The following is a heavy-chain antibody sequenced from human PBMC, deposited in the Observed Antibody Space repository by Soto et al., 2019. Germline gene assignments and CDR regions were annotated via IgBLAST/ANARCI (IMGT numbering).Heavy chain of an antibody. CDR1: GFTFSSYA. Sequence: EVQLLESGGGLVQPGGSLRLSCAASGFTFSSYAMSWVRQAPGKGLEWVSAISGSGGSTYYADSVKGRFTISRDNSKNTLYLQMNSLSAEDTAVYYCAKTIGRYYSLYYYYGMDVWGQGTTVTVSS. D-gene: IGHD1-26*01. J-gene: IGHJ6*02. CDR2: ISGSGGST. V-gene: IGHV3-23*01. CDR3: AKTIGRYYSLYYYYGMDV.